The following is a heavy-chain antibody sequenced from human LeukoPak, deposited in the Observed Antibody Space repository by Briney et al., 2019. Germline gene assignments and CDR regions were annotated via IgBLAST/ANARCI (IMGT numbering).Heavy chain of an antibody. V-gene: IGHV4-61*01. Sequence: SETLSLTCTVSGASVSSGTYFWSWIRQPPGKGREWIGYISNSGSTNYNPSLKSRVTISADTSKNQFSLKLSSVTAADTAVYYCARDRHAYSGTDYWGQGTLVTVSS. CDR2: ISNSGST. J-gene: IGHJ4*02. CDR3: ARDRHAYSGTDY. D-gene: IGHD1-26*01. CDR1: GASVSSGTYF.